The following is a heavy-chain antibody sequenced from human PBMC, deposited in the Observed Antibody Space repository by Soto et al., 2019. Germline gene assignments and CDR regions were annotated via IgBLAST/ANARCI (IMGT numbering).Heavy chain of an antibody. J-gene: IGHJ6*02. Sequence: VQLVQSGAEVKKTGSSVKVSCKASGGTFNKFAFSWVRQAPGQGFEWMGGIIPVFRSANYAQRFWGRITTTADEYTSTVYLYLNDLRSDDTAVYYCARRYCSSDNCPLFYYFVDLWGLGTTVTVSS. D-gene: IGHD2-8*02. V-gene: IGHV1-69*01. CDR1: GGTFNKFA. CDR3: ARRYCSSDNCPLFYYFVDL. CDR2: IIPVFRSA.